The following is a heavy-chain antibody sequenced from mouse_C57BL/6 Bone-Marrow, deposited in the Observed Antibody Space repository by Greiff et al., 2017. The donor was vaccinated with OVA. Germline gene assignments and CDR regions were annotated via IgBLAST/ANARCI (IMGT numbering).Heavy chain of an antibody. D-gene: IGHD2-3*01. CDR1: GYTFTDYE. V-gene: IGHV1-15*01. J-gene: IGHJ4*01. CDR3: TPIYDGYPYAMDY. Sequence: VQLQESGAELVRPGASVTLSCKASGYTFTDYEMHWVKQTPVHGLEWIGAIDPETGGTAYTQKFKGKAILTADKSSSTAYMELRSLTSEDSAGYYCTPIYDGYPYAMDYWGQGTSVTVSA. CDR2: IDPETGGT.